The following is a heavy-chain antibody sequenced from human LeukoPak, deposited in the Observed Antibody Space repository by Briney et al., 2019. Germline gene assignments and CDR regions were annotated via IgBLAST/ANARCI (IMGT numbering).Heavy chain of an antibody. J-gene: IGHJ4*02. V-gene: IGHV4-34*01. D-gene: IGHD2-15*01. CDR3: ARVNTCSGGSCYSAGNDY. CDR1: GGSFSGYY. Sequence: SETLSLTCAVYGGSFSGYYWSWIRQPPGKGLEWIGEINHSGSTNYNPSLKSRVTISVDTSKNQFSLQLSSVTAADTAVYYCARVNTCSGGSCYSAGNDYWGQGTLVTVSS. CDR2: INHSGST.